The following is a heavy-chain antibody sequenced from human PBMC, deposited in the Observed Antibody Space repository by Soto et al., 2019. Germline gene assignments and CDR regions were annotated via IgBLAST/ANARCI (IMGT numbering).Heavy chain of an antibody. CDR2: IYHSGNT. Sequence: SETLSLTCAVSGYSISSGYYWGWIRQPPGKGLEWIGSIYHSGNTYYNPSLKSRVTISVDTSKNQFSLKLSSVTAADTAVYYCAREITMIVGGDAFDIWGQGTMVTVS. J-gene: IGHJ3*02. V-gene: IGHV4-38-2*02. D-gene: IGHD3-22*01. CDR3: AREITMIVGGDAFDI. CDR1: GYSISSGYY.